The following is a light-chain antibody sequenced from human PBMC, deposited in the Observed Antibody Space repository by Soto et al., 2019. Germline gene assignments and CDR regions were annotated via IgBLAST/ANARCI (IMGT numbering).Light chain of an antibody. CDR3: QQYNSYTYT. J-gene: IGKJ2*01. Sequence: DIQMTQSPSTLSASVGDRVTITCRASQSISSWLAWYQQKPGNAPKLLIYDASSLERGVPARLSGSGSGTEVTLTISSLQPDDFATYYCQQYNSYTYTFGQGTKLEIK. CDR2: DAS. V-gene: IGKV1-5*01. CDR1: QSISSW.